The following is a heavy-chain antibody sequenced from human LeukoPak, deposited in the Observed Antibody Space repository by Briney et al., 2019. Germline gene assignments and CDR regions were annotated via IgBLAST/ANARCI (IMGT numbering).Heavy chain of an antibody. CDR3: ARVDYDSSGYHFDY. D-gene: IGHD3-22*01. CDR1: GGSISSSSYY. V-gene: IGHV4-39*07. Sequence: SETLSLTCTVSGGSISSSSYYWGWIRQPPGKGLEWIGSIYYSGGTYYNPSLKSRVTISVDTSKNQFSLKLSSVTAADTAVYYCARVDYDSSGYHFDYWGQGTLVTVPS. CDR2: IYYSGGT. J-gene: IGHJ4*02.